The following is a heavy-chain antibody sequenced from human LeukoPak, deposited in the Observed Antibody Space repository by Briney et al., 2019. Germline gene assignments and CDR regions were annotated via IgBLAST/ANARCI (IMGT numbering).Heavy chain of an antibody. Sequence: GGSLRLSCAASGFTFSSYAMSWVRQAPGKGLEWVSAISGSGGSTYYADSVKGRFTISRDNSKNTPYLQMNSLRAEDTAVYYCAKATLRIAVGDPDYWGQGTLVTVSS. CDR3: AKATLRIAVGDPDY. CDR2: ISGSGGST. CDR1: GFTFSSYA. V-gene: IGHV3-23*01. J-gene: IGHJ4*02. D-gene: IGHD6-19*01.